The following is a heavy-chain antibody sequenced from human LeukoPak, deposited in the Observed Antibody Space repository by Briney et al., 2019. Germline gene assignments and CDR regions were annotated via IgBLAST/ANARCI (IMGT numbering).Heavy chain of an antibody. D-gene: IGHD2-15*01. J-gene: IGHJ4*02. V-gene: IGHV3-53*01. CDR2: FYRGDST. CDR3: AREVVSIPSYFDS. Sequence: GGSLRLSCAASGFTVSSSYMYWVRQAPGKGLGWVSFFYRGDSTYYAESVRGRFTISRDNSKNTLYLLMNSLIPEDTAVYYCAREVVSIPSYFDSWGQGTLVTVSS. CDR1: GFTVSSSY.